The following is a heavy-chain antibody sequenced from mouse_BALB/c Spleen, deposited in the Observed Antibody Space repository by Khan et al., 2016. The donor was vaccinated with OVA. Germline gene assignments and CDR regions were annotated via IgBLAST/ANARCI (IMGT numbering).Heavy chain of an antibody. D-gene: IGHD2-14*01. J-gene: IGHJ3*01. CDR3: EREGDYHRNNGGFAY. V-gene: IGHV1-4*01. Sequence: QVQLKESGAELARPGASVKMSCKASGYTFTSYTIHWIKKRPGQGLEWIGYINPSNGYTNYNQKFKDKATLTTDTSSTTAYLQLSSLTSDDAAVYNCEREGDYHRNNGGFAYWGQGTLVTVSA. CDR2: INPSNGYT. CDR1: GYTFTSYT.